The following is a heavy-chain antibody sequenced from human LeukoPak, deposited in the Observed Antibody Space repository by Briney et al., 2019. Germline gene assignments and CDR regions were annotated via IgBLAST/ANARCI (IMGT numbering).Heavy chain of an antibody. CDR2: INHSGST. CDR3: ARGLLFRWPPPFDY. J-gene: IGHJ4*02. V-gene: IGHV4-34*01. Sequence: PSETLSLTCAVYGGSFSGYYWSWIRQPPGKGLEWIGEINHSGSTNYNPSLKSRVTISVDTSKNQFSLKLSSVTAADTAVYYCARGLLFRWPPPFDYWGQGTLVTVSS. CDR1: GGSFSGYY. D-gene: IGHD2-8*02.